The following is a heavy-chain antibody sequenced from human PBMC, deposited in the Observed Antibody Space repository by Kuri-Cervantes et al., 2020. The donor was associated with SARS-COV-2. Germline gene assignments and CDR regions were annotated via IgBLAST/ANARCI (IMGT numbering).Heavy chain of an antibody. V-gene: IGHV3-43D*03. CDR3: AKGGYNWNYDAFDI. CDR1: GFTFDDYA. D-gene: IGHD1-7*01. CDR2: ISWDGGST. J-gene: IGHJ3*02. Sequence: ETLSLTCAASGFTFDDYAMHWVRQAPGKGLEWVSLISWDGGSTYYADSVKGRFTISRDNSKNSLYLQMNSLRAEDMALYYCAKGGYNWNYDAFDIWGQGTMVTVSS.